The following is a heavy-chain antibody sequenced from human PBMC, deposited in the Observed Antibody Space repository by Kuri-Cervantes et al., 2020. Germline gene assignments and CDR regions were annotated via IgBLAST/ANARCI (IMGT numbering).Heavy chain of an antibody. CDR3: ARDKGNSGSYFGNYYYYGMDV. J-gene: IGHJ6*02. D-gene: IGHD1-26*01. V-gene: IGHV3-21*01. CDR1: GFTFSSYS. CDR2: ISSSSSYI. Sequence: LSLTCAASGFTFSSYSMNWVRQAPGKGLEWVSSISSSSSYIYYADSVKGRFTISRDNAKNSLYLQMNRLRAEDTAVYYCARDKGNSGSYFGNYYYYGMDVWGQGTTVTVSS.